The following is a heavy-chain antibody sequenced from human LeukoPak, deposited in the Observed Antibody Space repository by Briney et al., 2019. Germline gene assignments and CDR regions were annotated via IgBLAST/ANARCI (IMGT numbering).Heavy chain of an antibody. D-gene: IGHD1-26*01. V-gene: IGHV3-53*01. J-gene: IGHJ6*03. CDR3: ATTISGSYFIADYYYMDV. CDR1: GFTVSSNY. CDR2: IYSGGST. Sequence: PGGSLRLSCAASGFTVSSNYMSWVRQASGKGLEWVSVIYSGGSTYYADSVKGRFTISRDNSKNTLYLQMNSLRAEDTAVYYCATTISGSYFIADYYYMDVWGKGTTVTVSS.